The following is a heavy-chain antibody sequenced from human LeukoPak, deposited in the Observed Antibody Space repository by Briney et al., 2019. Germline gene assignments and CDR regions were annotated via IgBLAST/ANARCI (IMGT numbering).Heavy chain of an antibody. J-gene: IGHJ5*02. CDR2: INHSGST. Sequence: SETLSLTCAVYGGSFSGYYWSWIRQPPGKGLEWIGEINHSGSTNYNPSLKSRVTISVDTSKNQFSLKLSSVTAADTAVYYYARAVVVVPAAKSGWFDPWDQGTLVTVSS. CDR3: ARAVVVVPAAKSGWFDP. CDR1: GGSFSGYY. D-gene: IGHD2-2*01. V-gene: IGHV4-34*01.